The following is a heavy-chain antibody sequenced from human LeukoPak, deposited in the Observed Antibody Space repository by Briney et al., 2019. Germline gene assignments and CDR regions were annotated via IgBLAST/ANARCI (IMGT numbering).Heavy chain of an antibody. CDR3: AREAAAGWVDY. V-gene: IGHV6-1*01. Sequence: SQTLSLTCAISGDSVSSNSGVWTWLRQSPSRGFEWLGRTFYRSKWYNHYAVSAKSRITINPDTSKNQFSLQLNSVTPEDTAVYYCAREAAAGWVDYWGQGTLVTVSS. J-gene: IGHJ4*02. CDR1: GDSVSSNSGV. CDR2: TFYRSKWYN. D-gene: IGHD6-13*01.